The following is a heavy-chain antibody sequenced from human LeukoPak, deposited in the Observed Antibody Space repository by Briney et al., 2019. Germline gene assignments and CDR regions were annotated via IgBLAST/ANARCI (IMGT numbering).Heavy chain of an antibody. J-gene: IGHJ4*02. CDR2: ISYDGSNK. D-gene: IGHD3-22*01. V-gene: IGHV3-30-3*01. Sequence: GGSLRLSCAASGFTFSSYAMHWVRQAPGKGLEWVAVISYDGSNKYYADSVKGRFTISRDNSKNTLYLQMNSLRSEDTAVYYCARDALDYYDSSGYYSPNFDYWGQGTLVTVSS. CDR3: ARDALDYYDSSGYYSPNFDY. CDR1: GFTFSSYA.